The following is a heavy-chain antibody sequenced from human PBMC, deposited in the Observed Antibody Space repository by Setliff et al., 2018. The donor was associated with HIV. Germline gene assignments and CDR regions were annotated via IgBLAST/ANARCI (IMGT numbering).Heavy chain of an antibody. CDR1: GFSFTAAW. CDR3: AKDGISGGAYPPYYFDY. J-gene: IGHJ4*01. CDR2: ISGSGGST. Sequence: GGSLRLSCAASGFSFTAAWMGWVRQAPGKGLEWVSVISGSGGSTFYADSVKGRFTISRDNSKNTLYLQMNGLRVEDTAVYYCAKDGISGGAYPPYYFDYWGHGTLVTVSS. D-gene: IGHD2-15*01. V-gene: IGHV3-23*01.